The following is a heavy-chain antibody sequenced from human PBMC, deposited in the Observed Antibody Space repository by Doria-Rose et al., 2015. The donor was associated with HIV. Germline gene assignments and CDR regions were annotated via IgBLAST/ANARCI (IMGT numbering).Heavy chain of an antibody. CDR2: TFSDDER. D-gene: IGHD6-13*01. J-gene: IGHJ4*02. CDR1: GVSLSSPGMG. CDR3: ARIKSSRWYHKYYFDF. V-gene: IGHV2-26*01. Sequence: QVTLKESGPVLVKPTETLTLTCTVSGVSLSSPGMGVSWIRQPPGEALEWLAPTFSDDERCYKTSLKSRLTISRGTSKSQVVLTMTDMDPVDTATYYCARIKSSRWYHKYYFDFWGQGTLVIVSA.